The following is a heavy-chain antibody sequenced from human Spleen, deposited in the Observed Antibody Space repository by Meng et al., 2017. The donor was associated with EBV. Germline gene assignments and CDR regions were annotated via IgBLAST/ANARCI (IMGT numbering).Heavy chain of an antibody. CDR3: AKDCFGDKDS. CDR2: INPDGSVI. V-gene: IGHV3-74*01. J-gene: IGHJ4*02. D-gene: IGHD2-21*01. CDR1: GFSLSSYW. Sequence: EVQLVESWVIVVQSGGSLRLSCAASGFSLSSYWVNWVRQAQGKGLVWVSRINPDGSVITYADSVKGRSTISRDNAKNTVYLQMNNLRADDTAVYYCAKDCFGDKDSWGQGTLVTVSS.